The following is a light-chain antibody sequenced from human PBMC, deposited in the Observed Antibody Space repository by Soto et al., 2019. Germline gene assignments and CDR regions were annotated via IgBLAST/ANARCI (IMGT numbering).Light chain of an antibody. V-gene: IGKV3-15*01. CDR3: QHYTSWPLA. CDR2: GAS. CDR1: QSVRSN. Sequence: EIVMTQSPAILSVSPGERATLSCRASQSVRSNLAWYQQEPGQAPRLLIYGASIRATGIPDRFSGSGSGTEFTLTISSLQSEDFALYFCQHYTSWPLAFGGGTKVEIK. J-gene: IGKJ4*01.